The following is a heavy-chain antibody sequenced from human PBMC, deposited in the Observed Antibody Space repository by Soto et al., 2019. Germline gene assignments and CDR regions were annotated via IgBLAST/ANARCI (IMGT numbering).Heavy chain of an antibody. CDR1: GFTFSDYY. CDR2: ISSSGSTI. Sequence: GGSLRLSCAASGFTFSDYYMSWIRQAPGKGLEWASYISSSGSTIYYADSVKGRFTISRDNAKNSLYLQMNSLRAEDTAVYYCARALSPYRGYYYYGMDVWGQGTTVTVSS. V-gene: IGHV3-11*01. D-gene: IGHD4-4*01. CDR3: ARALSPYRGYYYYGMDV. J-gene: IGHJ6*02.